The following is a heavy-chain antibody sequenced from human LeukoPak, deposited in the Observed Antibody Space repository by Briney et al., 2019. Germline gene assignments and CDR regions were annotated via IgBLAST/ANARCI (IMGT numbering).Heavy chain of an antibody. V-gene: IGHV1-69*06. CDR3: ARAPVGATPWFDP. D-gene: IGHD1-26*01. J-gene: IGHJ5*02. CDR1: GGTFSSYA. CDR2: IIPIFGTA. Sequence: SVKVSCKASGGTFSSYAISWVRQAPGQGLEWMGGIIPIFGTANYAQKFQGRVTITADKSTSTAYMELSSLRSEDTAVYCCARAPVGATPWFDPWGQGTLVTVSS.